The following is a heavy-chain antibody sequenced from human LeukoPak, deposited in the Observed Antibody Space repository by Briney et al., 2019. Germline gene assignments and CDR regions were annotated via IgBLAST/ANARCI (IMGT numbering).Heavy chain of an antibody. Sequence: GGSLRLSCAASGFTFSSYWMSWVRQAPGKGLGWVANIKQDGSEKYYVDSVKGRFTISRDNAKNSLYLQMNSLRAEDTAVYYSARDSDGSGSYYKGFDYWGQGTLVTVSS. V-gene: IGHV3-7*01. CDR1: GFTFSSYW. CDR3: ARDSDGSGSYYKGFDY. D-gene: IGHD3-10*01. J-gene: IGHJ4*02. CDR2: IKQDGSEK.